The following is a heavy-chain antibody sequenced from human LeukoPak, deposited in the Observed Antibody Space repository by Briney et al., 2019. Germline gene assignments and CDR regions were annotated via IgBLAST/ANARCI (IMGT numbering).Heavy chain of an antibody. CDR1: GYTLIGYF. CDR2: INPNSGGT. J-gene: IGHJ4*02. D-gene: IGHD3-22*01. CDR3: ARGGYYDSSGFYYHDN. Sequence: GASVKVSCKASGYTLIGYFMHWVRQAPGQGLEWMGWINPNSGGTKYAQKFQDRVTMTRDTSISTAYMELSRLTSDDTAMYFCARGGYYDSSGFYYHDNWGQGTLVTVSS. V-gene: IGHV1-2*02.